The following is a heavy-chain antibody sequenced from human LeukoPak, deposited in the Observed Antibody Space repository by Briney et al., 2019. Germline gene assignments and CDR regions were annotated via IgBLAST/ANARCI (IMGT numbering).Heavy chain of an antibody. Sequence: ASVKVSCTASGYTFTSYDINWVRQATGQGLEWMGWMNPNSGNTGYAQKFQGRVTITRNTSISTAYMELSSLRSEDTAVYYCARGRSSWGGLNDYWGQGTLVTVSS. CDR1: GYTFTSYD. V-gene: IGHV1-8*03. D-gene: IGHD6-13*01. CDR3: ARGRSSWGGLNDY. CDR2: MNPNSGNT. J-gene: IGHJ4*02.